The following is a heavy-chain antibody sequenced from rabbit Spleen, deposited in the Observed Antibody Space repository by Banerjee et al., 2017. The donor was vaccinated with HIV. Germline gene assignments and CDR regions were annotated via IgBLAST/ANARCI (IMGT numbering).Heavy chain of an antibody. J-gene: IGHJ4*01. V-gene: IGHV1S40*01. CDR2: IDAGSSGFT. D-gene: IGHD8-1*01. CDR1: GFSFNEFSFSSAYD. Sequence: QSLEESGGGLVKPGASLTLTCKASGFSFNEFSFSSAYDMCWVRQAPGKGLEWIACIDAGSSGFTYFASWAKGRFTCSKTSSTTVTLQMTSLTAADTATYFCARGVTGGTSYYSFTLWGPGTLVTVS. CDR3: ARGVTGGTSYYSFTL.